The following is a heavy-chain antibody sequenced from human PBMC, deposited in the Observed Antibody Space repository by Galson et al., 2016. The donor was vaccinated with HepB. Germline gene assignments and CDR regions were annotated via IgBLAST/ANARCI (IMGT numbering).Heavy chain of an antibody. Sequence: SLRLSCAASGFTFSSYSMNWVRQAPGKGLEWVSSISSSSSYINYADSVKGRITISRDNAKNSLYLQMNSLRAEDTAVYYCARGDIVGAIFDYWGQGTLVTVSS. V-gene: IGHV3-21*01. CDR1: GFTFSSYS. CDR2: ISSSSSYI. J-gene: IGHJ4*02. CDR3: ARGDIVGAIFDY. D-gene: IGHD1-26*01.